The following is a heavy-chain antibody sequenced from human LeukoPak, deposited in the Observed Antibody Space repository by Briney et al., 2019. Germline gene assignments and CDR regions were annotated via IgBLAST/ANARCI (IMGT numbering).Heavy chain of an antibody. CDR3: ARGQGVAVAGTPYYFDY. CDR2: IYYSGST. V-gene: IGHV4-59*12. CDR1: GGSISSYF. D-gene: IGHD6-19*01. Sequence: SETLSLTCTVSGGSISSYFWSWIRQPPGKGLEWIGYIYYSGSTNYNPSLKSRVTISVDTSKNQFSLQLSSVTPEDTAVYYCARGQGVAVAGTPYYFDYWGQGTLVTVSS. J-gene: IGHJ4*02.